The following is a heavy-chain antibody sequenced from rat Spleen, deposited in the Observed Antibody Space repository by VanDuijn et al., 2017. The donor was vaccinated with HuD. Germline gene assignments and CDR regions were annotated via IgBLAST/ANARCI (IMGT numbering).Heavy chain of an antibody. J-gene: IGHJ2*01. V-gene: IGHV5-19*01. CDR1: GFTFRNYG. CDR2: ISPSGGST. CDR3: ARRHYGYTDYFDY. D-gene: IGHD1-9*01. Sequence: EVQLVESDGGSVQPGRSLKLSCAASGFTFRNYGMHWIRQAPTKGLEWVASISPSGGSTYYRDSVKGRFTVSRDNAKSTLSLQMDSLRSEDTATYYCARRHYGYTDYFDYWGQGVMVTVSS.